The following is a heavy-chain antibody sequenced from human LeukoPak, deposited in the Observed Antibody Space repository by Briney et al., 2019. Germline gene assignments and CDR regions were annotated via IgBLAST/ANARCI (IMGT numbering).Heavy chain of an antibody. J-gene: IGHJ4*02. CDR2: INHSGST. CDR3: ARHGWTQLYFDY. V-gene: IGHV4-34*01. Sequence: SETLSLTCAVYGGSFSGYYWSWIRQPPGKGLGWIGEINHSGSTYYNPSLKSRVTISVDTSKNQFSLKLSSVTAADSAVYYCARHGWTQLYFDYWGQGTLVTVSS. CDR1: GGSFSGYY. D-gene: IGHD5-18*01.